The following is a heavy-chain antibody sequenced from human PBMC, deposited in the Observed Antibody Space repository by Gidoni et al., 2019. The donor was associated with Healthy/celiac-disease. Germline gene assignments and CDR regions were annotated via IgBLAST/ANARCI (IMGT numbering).Heavy chain of an antibody. D-gene: IGHD3-22*01. CDR3: AIRGDSSGYYYVLDY. Sequence: QVQLQQWGAGLLKPSETLSLTCAVHGGSFSGYYWSWIRQPPGKGLEWIGEINHSGSTNYNPSLKSRVTISVDTSKNQFSLKLSSVTAADTAVYYCAIRGDSSGYYYVLDYWGQGTLVTVSS. CDR2: INHSGST. V-gene: IGHV4-34*01. J-gene: IGHJ4*02. CDR1: GGSFSGYY.